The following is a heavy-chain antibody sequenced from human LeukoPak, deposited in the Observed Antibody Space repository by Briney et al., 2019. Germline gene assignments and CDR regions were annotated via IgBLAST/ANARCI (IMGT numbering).Heavy chain of an antibody. D-gene: IGHD4-17*01. J-gene: IGHJ5*02. CDR3: ARDSGTTVNFRGFDP. CDR1: GGSIGSSSYY. V-gene: IGHV4-39*07. Sequence: LETLSLTCTVSGGSIGSSSYYWGWIRQPPGKGLEWIGSIYYSGSTYYNPSLKSRVTISVDTSKNQFSLKLSSVTAADTAVYYCARDSGTTVNFRGFDPWGQGTLVTVSS. CDR2: IYYSGST.